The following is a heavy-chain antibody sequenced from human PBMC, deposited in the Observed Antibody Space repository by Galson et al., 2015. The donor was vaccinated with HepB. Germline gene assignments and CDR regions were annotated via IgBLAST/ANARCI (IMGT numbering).Heavy chain of an antibody. Sequence: SVKVSCKASGYTFTSYAMNWVRQAPGQGLEWMGWINTNTGNPTYAQGFTGRFVFSLDTSVSTAYPQISSLKAEDTAVYYCARAEVLLWFGELLYDWFDPWGQGTLVTVSS. CDR2: INTNTGNP. V-gene: IGHV7-4-1*02. CDR1: GYTFTSYA. CDR3: ARAEVLLWFGELLYDWFDP. J-gene: IGHJ5*02. D-gene: IGHD3-10*01.